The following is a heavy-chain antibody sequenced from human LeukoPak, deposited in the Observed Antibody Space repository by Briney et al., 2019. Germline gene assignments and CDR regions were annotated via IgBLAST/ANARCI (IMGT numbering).Heavy chain of an antibody. D-gene: IGHD3-10*01. V-gene: IGHV3-23*01. CDR1: GFTFSSYA. J-gene: IGHJ6*02. CDR3: AKDRTMVRGVITKYYYGLDV. Sequence: GGSLRLSCAASGFTFSSYAMSWVRQAPGKGLEWVSAIRGSGDSTYYADSVKGRFTISRDNSKDTLYLQMSSLRADDTAVYYCAKDRTMVRGVITKYYYGLDVWGQGTTVTVSS. CDR2: IRGSGDST.